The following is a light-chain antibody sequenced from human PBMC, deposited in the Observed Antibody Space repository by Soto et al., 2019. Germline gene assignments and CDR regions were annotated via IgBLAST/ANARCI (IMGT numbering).Light chain of an antibody. CDR3: QQNFSPLLS. J-gene: IGKJ4*01. Sequence: DIQLTPYPSYLSASVCDRVTIDCRASQTIYDYVTWFQRRPGQAPKVLIYGASTLQSGVPARFSGSGSGTEFTLTITNFQPEDFATYYGQQNFSPLLSFGGGTKVDI. CDR2: GAS. V-gene: IGKV1-39*01. CDR1: QTIYDY.